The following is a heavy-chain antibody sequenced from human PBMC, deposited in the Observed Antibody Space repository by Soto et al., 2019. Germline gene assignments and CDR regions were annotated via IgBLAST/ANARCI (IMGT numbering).Heavy chain of an antibody. Sequence: QLQLQESGSGLVKPSQTLSLTCAVSGGSISSGGYSWSWIRQPPGKGLEWIGYSYHSGSTYYNPSLKSRDTISVDRSKNQFSLQLSSVTAADTAVYYCARGGSSSWYGLDPWGQGTLVTVSS. D-gene: IGHD6-13*01. CDR1: GGSISSGGYS. J-gene: IGHJ5*02. CDR3: ARGGSSSWYGLDP. CDR2: SYHSGST. V-gene: IGHV4-30-2*01.